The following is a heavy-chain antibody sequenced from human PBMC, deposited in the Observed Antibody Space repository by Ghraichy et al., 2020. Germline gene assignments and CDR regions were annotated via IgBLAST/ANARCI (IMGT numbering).Heavy chain of an antibody. Sequence: GGSLRLSCAASGFTFSSYSMNWVRQAPGKGLEWVSSISSSSSYIYYADSVKGRFTISRDNAKNSLYLQMNSLRAEDTAVYYCAMPTELSHHPAYGYYDFWSGYWSENYYYYGMDVWGQGTTVTVSS. J-gene: IGHJ6*02. CDR1: GFTFSSYS. D-gene: IGHD3-3*01. CDR2: ISSSSSYI. V-gene: IGHV3-21*01. CDR3: AMPTELSHHPAYGYYDFWSGYWSENYYYYGMDV.